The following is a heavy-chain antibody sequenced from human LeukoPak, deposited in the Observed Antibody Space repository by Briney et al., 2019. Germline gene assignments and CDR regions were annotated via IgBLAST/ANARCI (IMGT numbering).Heavy chain of an antibody. CDR1: GFTFGGYA. Sequence: PGGSLRLSCTASGFTFGGYAMSWVRQAPGKGLEWVGFIRSKAYGGTTEYAASVKGRFTISRDDSKSIAYLQMNSLKTEDTAVYYCTRTRCSGGSCYFDYWGQGTLVTVSS. J-gene: IGHJ4*02. D-gene: IGHD2-15*01. CDR2: IRSKAYGGTT. CDR3: TRTRCSGGSCYFDY. V-gene: IGHV3-49*04.